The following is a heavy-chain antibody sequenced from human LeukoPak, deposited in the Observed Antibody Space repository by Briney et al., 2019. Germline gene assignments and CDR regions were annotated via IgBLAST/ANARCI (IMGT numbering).Heavy chain of an antibody. V-gene: IGHV4-59*11. CDR2: IYYSGST. J-gene: IGHJ5*02. CDR3: ARVRNWFDP. CDR1: GGSISSHY. Sequence: SETLSLTCTVSGGSISSHYWSWIRQPPGKGLEWIGYIYYSGSTNYNPSLKSRVTISVDTSKNQSSLKLSSVTAADTAVYFCARVRNWFDPWGQGTLVTVSS.